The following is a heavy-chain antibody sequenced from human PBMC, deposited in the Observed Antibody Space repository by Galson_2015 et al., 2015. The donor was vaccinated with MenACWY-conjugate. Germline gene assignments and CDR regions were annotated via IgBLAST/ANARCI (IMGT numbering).Heavy chain of an antibody. Sequence: SLRLSCAASGFTFNQYWMHWVRQAPGKGLVWVSRISPDGSVTNYADSVKGRFTLSRDNSKNTLYLQMNSLRGDDTAVYYCTRGNDVYGGFDPWGQGTLVTVSS. J-gene: IGHJ5*02. CDR1: GFTFNQYW. CDR2: ISPDGSVT. D-gene: IGHD5/OR15-5a*01. CDR3: TRGNDVYGGFDP. V-gene: IGHV3-74*01.